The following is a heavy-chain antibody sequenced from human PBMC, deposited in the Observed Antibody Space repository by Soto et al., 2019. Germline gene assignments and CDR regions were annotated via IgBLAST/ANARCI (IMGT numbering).Heavy chain of an antibody. Sequence: SETLSLTCAVYGGSFSGYYWSWIRQHPGKGLEWIGYIYYSGSTYYNPSLKSRVTISVDTSKNQFSLKLTSVTAADAAVYYCARSVSPWGQGTLVTVSS. J-gene: IGHJ5*02. CDR1: GGSFSGYY. CDR2: IYYSGST. V-gene: IGHV4-31*11. CDR3: ARSVSP.